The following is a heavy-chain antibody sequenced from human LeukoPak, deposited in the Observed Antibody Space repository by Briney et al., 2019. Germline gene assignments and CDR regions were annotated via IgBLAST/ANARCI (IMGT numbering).Heavy chain of an antibody. CDR1: GFTFSNYG. D-gene: IGHD1-26*01. CDR3: AKPTRGSGSFLIDF. V-gene: IGHV3-33*06. J-gene: IGHJ4*02. Sequence: TGGSLRLSCAASGFTFSNYGMHWARQAPGKGLEWVAVIWDDGSSKYYGDSVKGRFTISRDNSKNTLYLQMNSLRAEDTAVYYCAKPTRGSGSFLIDFWGQGTLVTVSS. CDR2: IWDDGSSK.